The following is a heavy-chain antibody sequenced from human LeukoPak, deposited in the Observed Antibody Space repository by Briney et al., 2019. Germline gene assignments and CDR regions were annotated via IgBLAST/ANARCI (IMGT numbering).Heavy chain of an antibody. CDR2: IYYSGST. Sequence: SETLSLTCAVYGGSFSGYYWSWIRQPPGKGLEWIGYIYYSGSTNYNPSLKSRVTISVDTSKNQFSLKLRSVTAADTAVYYCARDLYDSSGYHAFDIWGQGTMVTVSS. CDR1: GGSFSGYY. V-gene: IGHV4-59*01. CDR3: ARDLYDSSGYHAFDI. D-gene: IGHD3-22*01. J-gene: IGHJ3*02.